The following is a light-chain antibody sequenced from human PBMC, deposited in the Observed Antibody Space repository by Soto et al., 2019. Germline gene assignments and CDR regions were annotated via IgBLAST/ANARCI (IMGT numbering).Light chain of an antibody. CDR2: EDD. Sequence: NFMLTQPHSVSESPGKTVTISCTRSSGSIASNYVQWYQQRPGSAPTTVIYEDDQRPSGVPDRFSGSIDRSSNSASLTISGLKTEDEADYYCQSYDSRNLGVFGGGTKVTVL. CDR1: SGSIASNY. J-gene: IGLJ2*01. V-gene: IGLV6-57*04. CDR3: QSYDSRNLGV.